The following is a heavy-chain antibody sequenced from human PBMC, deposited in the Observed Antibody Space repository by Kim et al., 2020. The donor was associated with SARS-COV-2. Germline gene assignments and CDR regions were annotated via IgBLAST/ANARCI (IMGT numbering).Heavy chain of an antibody. CDR1: GGSISSDYC. CDR3: ARHYYAGSGTYSPFHH. D-gene: IGHD3-10*01. J-gene: IGHJ4*02. CDR2: VFYGGRT. Sequence: SETLSLTCTVSGGSISSDYCWGWIRQPPGKGLEWLATVFYGGRTHYNPSLRSRLTISIDTAENQFSLRLTSVSGADTAVYYCARHYYAGSGTYSPFHHWGQGILVTVSS. V-gene: IGHV4-39*01.